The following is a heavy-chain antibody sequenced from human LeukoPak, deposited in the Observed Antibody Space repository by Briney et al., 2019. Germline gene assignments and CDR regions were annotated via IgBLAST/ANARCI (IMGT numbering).Heavy chain of an antibody. J-gene: IGHJ4*02. CDR3: ARDLTPYDSSPGTH. Sequence: GASVKVSCKASGYTFTSYGISWVRQAPGQGLEWMGWISAYNGNTNYAQKLQGRVTMTTDTSTSTAYKELRSLRSDDTAVYYCARDLTPYDSSPGTHWGQGTLVTVSS. V-gene: IGHV1-18*01. CDR1: GYTFTSYG. D-gene: IGHD3-22*01. CDR2: ISAYNGNT.